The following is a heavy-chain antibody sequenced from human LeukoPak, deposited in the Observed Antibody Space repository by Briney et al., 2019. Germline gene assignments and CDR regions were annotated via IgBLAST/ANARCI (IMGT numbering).Heavy chain of an antibody. J-gene: IGHJ1*01. V-gene: IGHV3-7*03. CDR2: IKQDGSEK. D-gene: IGHD1-26*01. CDR1: GFTFSSYW. Sequence: GGSLRLSCAASGFTFSSYWMSWVRQAPGKGLEWVANIKQDGSEKYYVDSVKGRFTFSRDNAKNSLYLQMNSLRAEDTAVYYCARQYGTKYFQHWGQGTLVTVSS. CDR3: ARQYGTKYFQH.